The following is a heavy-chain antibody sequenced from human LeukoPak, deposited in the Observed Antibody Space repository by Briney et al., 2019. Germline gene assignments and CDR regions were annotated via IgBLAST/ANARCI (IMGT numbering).Heavy chain of an antibody. J-gene: IGHJ6*03. CDR3: ANEGAAQYPYYYYYYMDV. D-gene: IGHD6-6*01. Sequence: GASVRVSCKASGYTFTSYARHWVRQAPGQRLEWMGWSNAGNGNTKYSQEFQGRVTITRDTSASTAYMELSSLRSEDTAVYYCANEGAAQYPYYYYYYMDVWGKGTTVTVSS. CDR1: GYTFTSYA. CDR2: SNAGNGNT. V-gene: IGHV1-3*02.